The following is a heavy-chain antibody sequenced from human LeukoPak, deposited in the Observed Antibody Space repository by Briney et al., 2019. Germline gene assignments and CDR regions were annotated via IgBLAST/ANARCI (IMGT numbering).Heavy chain of an antibody. V-gene: IGHV1-69*05. CDR1: GGTFSSYA. D-gene: IGHD3-16*01. CDR3: ASHDDYVWGSYPLSAFDI. J-gene: IGHJ3*02. CDR2: IIPIFGTA. Sequence: ASVKVSCKASGGTFSSYAISWVRQAPGQGLEWMGGIIPIFGTANYAQKFQGRVTITTDKSTSTAYMELSSLRSEDTAVYYCASHDDYVWGSYPLSAFDIWGQGTMVTVSS.